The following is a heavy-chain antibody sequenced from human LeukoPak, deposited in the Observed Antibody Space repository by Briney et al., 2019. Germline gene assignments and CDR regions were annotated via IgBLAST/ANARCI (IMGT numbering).Heavy chain of an antibody. CDR1: GYTFPRYD. CDR3: ARDPYSSSWYDYYYYYMDV. D-gene: IGHD6-13*01. V-gene: IGHV1-8*01. J-gene: IGHJ6*03. CDR2: MNPNRGNT. Sequence: ASVKDSCKACGYTFPRYDINWVRQAAGQGRDGIGWMNPNRGNTGYAQKFQGRVTMTRNTSISTAYMELSSLRSEDTAVYYCARDPYSSSWYDYYYYYMDVWGKGTTVTVSS.